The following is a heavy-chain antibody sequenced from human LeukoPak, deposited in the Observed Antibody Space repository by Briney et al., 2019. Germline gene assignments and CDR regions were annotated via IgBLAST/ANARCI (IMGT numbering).Heavy chain of an antibody. J-gene: IGHJ4*02. D-gene: IGHD4-17*01. Sequence: RGSLRLSCAASGFTFNSYDMHWVRQAPGKGLEWVTFIRSDGDNKYYADSVKGRFTISRDNSKNTLYLQMNSLRAEDTAVYYCAKSWSTVTAFDYWGQGTLVTVSS. CDR2: IRSDGDNK. CDR1: GFTFNSYD. V-gene: IGHV3-30*02. CDR3: AKSWSTVTAFDY.